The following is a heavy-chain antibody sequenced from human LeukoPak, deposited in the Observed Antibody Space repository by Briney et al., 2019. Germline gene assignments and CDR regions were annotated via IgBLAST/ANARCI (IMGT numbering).Heavy chain of an antibody. CDR3: ARVTVETATKRYFDY. D-gene: IGHD2-21*02. Sequence: SETLSLTCTVSGVAISSHYWSWIRQHPGKGPEWIGFIISTGTANYNPSLKGRVTLSIDTPKDQFSLRLRSVTAADTAAYYCARVTVETATKRYFDYWGQGARVTVST. CDR2: IISTGTA. J-gene: IGHJ4*02. CDR1: GVAISSHY. V-gene: IGHV4-59*11.